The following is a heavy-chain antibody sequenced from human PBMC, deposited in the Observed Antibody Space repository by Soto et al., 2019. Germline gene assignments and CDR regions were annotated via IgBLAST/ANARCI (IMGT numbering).Heavy chain of an antibody. CDR2: IYYSGST. J-gene: IGHJ4*02. Sequence: QVQLQESGPGLVKPSETLSLTCTVSGGSISSYYWSWIRQPPGKGLEWIGYIYYSGSTNYNPSLKRRVTISVDTSKNQFSLKLSSVTAADTAVYYCARGLRYCSGGSCYSQATFDYWGQGTLVTVSS. D-gene: IGHD2-15*01. CDR3: ARGLRYCSGGSCYSQATFDY. CDR1: GGSISSYY. V-gene: IGHV4-59*01.